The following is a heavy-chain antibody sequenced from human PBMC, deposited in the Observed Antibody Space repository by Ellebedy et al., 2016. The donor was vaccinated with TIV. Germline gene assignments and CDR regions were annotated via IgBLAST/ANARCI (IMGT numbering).Heavy chain of an antibody. Sequence: GESLKISCAASGFTMSENWMSWVRQAPGKGLEWVANINKDGSEEYYAVSAMGRFTISRDNAKKSLFLQMNGLTVDDTALYFCARTRGGEFDFWGQGSLVTVSS. V-gene: IGHV3-7*01. CDR1: GFTMSENW. D-gene: IGHD3-10*01. CDR2: INKDGSEE. J-gene: IGHJ4*02. CDR3: ARTRGGEFDF.